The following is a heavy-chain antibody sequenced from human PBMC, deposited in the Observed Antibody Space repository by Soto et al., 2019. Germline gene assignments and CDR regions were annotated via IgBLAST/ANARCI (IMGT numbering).Heavy chain of an antibody. CDR3: ARGLSHGAFDI. V-gene: IGHV1-2*04. CDR1: GYTFTDYY. CDR2: INPNSGDT. J-gene: IGHJ3*02. Sequence: QVQLAQSGAEVKNPGASVKVSCKASGYTFTDYYIHWLRQAPAQGLEWMGWINPNSGDTKYAQKFQGWATMTRDTSISTTYMELSRLTSDDTALYYCARGLSHGAFDIWGQGTIITVSS.